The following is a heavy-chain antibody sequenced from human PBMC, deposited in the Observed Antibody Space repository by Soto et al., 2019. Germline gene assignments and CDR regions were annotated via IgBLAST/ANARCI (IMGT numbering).Heavy chain of an antibody. Sequence: QVQLVESGGGVVQPGRSLRLSCAASGFTFSSYAMHWVRQAPGKGLEWVAVISYDGSNKYYADSVKGRFTISRDNSKNPLYQKMNSLRAEDAVLYYCARPLWRNDYNWGYFDLWGRGPLVTVSS. V-gene: IGHV3-30-3*01. J-gene: IGHJ2*01. CDR3: ARPLWRNDYNWGYFDL. CDR1: GFTFSSYA. CDR2: ISYDGSNK. D-gene: IGHD4-4*01.